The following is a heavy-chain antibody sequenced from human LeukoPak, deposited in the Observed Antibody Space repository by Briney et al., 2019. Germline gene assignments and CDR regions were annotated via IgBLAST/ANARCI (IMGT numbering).Heavy chain of an antibody. V-gene: IGHV3-23*01. J-gene: IGHJ4*02. Sequence: SADSVKGRFTISRDNSKNTLYLQMNSLRAEDTAVYYCAKDTGGYCSSTSCYPAFDYWGQGTLVTVSS. D-gene: IGHD2-2*01. CDR3: AKDTGGYCSSTSCYPAFDY.